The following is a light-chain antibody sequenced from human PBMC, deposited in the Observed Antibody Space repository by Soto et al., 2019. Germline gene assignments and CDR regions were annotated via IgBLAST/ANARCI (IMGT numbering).Light chain of an antibody. Sequence: DIQMTQSPSTLSGSVGDRVTITCRASQTISSWLAWYQQKPGKAPKLLIYKASTLKSGVPSRFSGSGSGTEFTLTISSLQPDDFATYYCQHYNSYSEAFGQGDKVAI. CDR3: QHYNSYSEA. J-gene: IGKJ1*01. CDR2: KAS. CDR1: QTISSW. V-gene: IGKV1-5*03.